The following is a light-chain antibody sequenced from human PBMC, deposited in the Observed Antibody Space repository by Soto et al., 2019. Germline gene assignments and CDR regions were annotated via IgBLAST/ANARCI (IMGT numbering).Light chain of an antibody. J-gene: IGLJ2*01. Sequence: QSVLTQPPSLSGAPGQRVTISCTGSSSNIGAGYDVHWYQQLPGTAPKLLIYGNNNRPSGVPDRFSGSKSATSASLAITGLQAEDEADYYCQSYDSSLSGSLFGGGTKVTVL. V-gene: IGLV1-40*01. CDR3: QSYDSSLSGSL. CDR2: GNN. CDR1: SSNIGAGYD.